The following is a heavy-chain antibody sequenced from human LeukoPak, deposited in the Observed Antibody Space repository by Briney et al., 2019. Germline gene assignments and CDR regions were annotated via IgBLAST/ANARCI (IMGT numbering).Heavy chain of an antibody. J-gene: IGHJ4*02. CDR3: AGGARRQQPFDY. D-gene: IGHD6-13*01. V-gene: IGHV3-66*01. CDR2: IYSGGST. CDR1: GFTVSSNY. Sequence: GGSLRLSCAASGFTVSSNYMSWVRQAPGKGLEWVSVIYSGGSTYCADSVKGRFTISRDNSKNTLYLQMNSLRAEDTAVYYCAGGARRQQPFDYWGQGTLVTVSS.